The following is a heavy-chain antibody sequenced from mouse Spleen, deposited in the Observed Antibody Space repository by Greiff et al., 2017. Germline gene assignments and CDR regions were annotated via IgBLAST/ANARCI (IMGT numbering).Heavy chain of an antibody. D-gene: IGHD2-4*01. CDR2: IDPYNGGT. V-gene: IGHV1S135*01. CDR1: GYAFTSYN. J-gene: IGHJ1*01. Sequence: EVKLMESGPELVKPGASVKVSCKASGYAFTSYNMYWVKQSHGKSLEWIGYIDPYNGGTSYNQKFKGKATLTVGKSSSTAYMHLNSLTSEDSAVYYCARSMITTGYFDDWGAGTTVTVSS. CDR3: ARSMITTGYFDD.